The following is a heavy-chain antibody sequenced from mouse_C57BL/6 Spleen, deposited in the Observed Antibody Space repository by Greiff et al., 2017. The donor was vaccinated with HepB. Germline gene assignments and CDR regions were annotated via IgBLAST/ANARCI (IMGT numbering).Heavy chain of an antibody. CDR3: ARSNGNFEGFDY. V-gene: IGHV1-64*01. CDR2: IHPNSGST. J-gene: IGHJ2*01. D-gene: IGHD2-1*01. CDR1: GYTFTSYW. Sequence: QVQLQQPGAELVKPGASVKLSCKASGYTFTSYWMHWVKQRPGQGLEWIGMIHPNSGSTNYNEKFKSKATLTVDKSSSTAYMQLSSLTSEDSAVYYCARSNGNFEGFDYWGQGTTLTVSS.